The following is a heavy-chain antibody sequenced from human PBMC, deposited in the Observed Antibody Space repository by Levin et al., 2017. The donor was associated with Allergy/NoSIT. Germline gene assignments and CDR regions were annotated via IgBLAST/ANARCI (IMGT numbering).Heavy chain of an antibody. CDR3: AKGDSYGWRYYFDY. V-gene: IGHV3-30*18. J-gene: IGHJ4*02. Sequence: GGSLRLSCAASGFTFSSYGMHWVRQAPGKGLEWVAVISYDGSNKYYADSVKGRFTISRDNSKNTLYLQMNSLRAEDTAVYYCAKGDSYGWRYYFDYWGQGTLVTVSS. D-gene: IGHD5-18*01. CDR2: ISYDGSNK. CDR1: GFTFSSYG.